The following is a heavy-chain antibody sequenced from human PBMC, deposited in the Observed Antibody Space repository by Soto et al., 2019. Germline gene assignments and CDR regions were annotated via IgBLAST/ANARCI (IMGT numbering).Heavy chain of an antibody. CDR1: GFTFSSYA. Sequence: GGSLRLSCAASGFTFSSYAMSWVRQAPGKGLEWVSAISGSGGSTYYADSVKGRFTISRDNSKNTLYLQMNSLRAEDTAVYYCAKVRDIVVVPAASYYYYGMDVWGQGTTVTVSS. V-gene: IGHV3-23*01. CDR2: ISGSGGST. D-gene: IGHD2-2*01. J-gene: IGHJ6*02. CDR3: AKVRDIVVVPAASYYYYGMDV.